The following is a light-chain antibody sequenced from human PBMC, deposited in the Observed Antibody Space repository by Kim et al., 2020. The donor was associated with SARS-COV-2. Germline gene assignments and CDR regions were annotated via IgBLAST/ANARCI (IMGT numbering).Light chain of an antibody. V-gene: IGLV2-14*03. CDR1: SNDVADSKY. CDR3: ALYTTSSTWV. J-gene: IGLJ3*02. Sequence: GQAITISCTGTSNDVADSKYVSWYRQHPGKAPKVMIYDVTKRPSGVSDRFSASKSDNTASLTISGLQAEDEADYYCALYTTSSTWVFGGGTKVTVL. CDR2: DVT.